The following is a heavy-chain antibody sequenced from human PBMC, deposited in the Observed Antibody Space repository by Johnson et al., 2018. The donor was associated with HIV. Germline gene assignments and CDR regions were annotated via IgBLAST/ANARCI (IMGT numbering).Heavy chain of an antibody. V-gene: IGHV3-30*03. D-gene: IGHD3-3*01. CDR1: GFTFSSYG. CDR3: ARGGRWGWRGNDAFDI. Sequence: QVQLVESGGGVVQPGRSLRLSCAASGFTFSSYGMHWVRQAPGKGLEWAAVISYDGSDKYYADSVKGRFTISRDNSKNTLYLQMNSLRAEDTAVYYCARGGRWGWRGNDAFDIWGQGTMVTVSS. J-gene: IGHJ3*02. CDR2: ISYDGSDK.